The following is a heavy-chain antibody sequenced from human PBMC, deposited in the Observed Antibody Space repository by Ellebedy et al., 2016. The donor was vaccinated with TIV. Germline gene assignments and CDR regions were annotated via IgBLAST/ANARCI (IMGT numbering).Heavy chain of an antibody. CDR1: GGTFSSYA. Sequence: ASVKVSCKASGGTFSSYAISWVRQAPGQGLEWMGGINAGNGNTKYSQKFQGRVTITRDTSASTAYMELSSLRSEDTAVYYCASENYDILTGNRYYYYYYMDVWGKGTTVTVSS. CDR2: INAGNGNT. J-gene: IGHJ6*03. CDR3: ASENYDILTGNRYYYYYYMDV. D-gene: IGHD3-9*01. V-gene: IGHV1-3*01.